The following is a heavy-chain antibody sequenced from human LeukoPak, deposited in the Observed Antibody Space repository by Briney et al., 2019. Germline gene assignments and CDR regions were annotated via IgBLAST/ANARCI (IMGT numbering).Heavy chain of an antibody. J-gene: IGHJ3*02. CDR2: INHSGST. CDR1: GGSFSGYY. CDR3: ARRGSYLAGHAFDI. V-gene: IGHV4-34*01. D-gene: IGHD1-26*01. Sequence: KPSETLSLTCAVYGGSFSGYYWSWIRQPPGKGLEWIGEINHSGSTNYNPSLKSRVTISVDTSKNQFSLKLSSVTAADTAVYYCARRGSYLAGHAFDIWGQGTMVTVSS.